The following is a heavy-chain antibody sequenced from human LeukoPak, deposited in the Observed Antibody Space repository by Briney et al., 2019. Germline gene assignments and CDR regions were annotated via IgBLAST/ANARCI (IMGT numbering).Heavy chain of an antibody. CDR1: GFTFSSYW. CDR2: INYSGST. D-gene: IGHD6-6*01. Sequence: PGGSLRLSCAASGFTFSSYWMSWVRQSPGKGLEWLGYINYSGSTYYNPSLKSRVSISVDTSKNRFSLKLSSVTAADTAVYFCARPREYSSSFDAFDIWGQGTMVTVSS. CDR3: ARPREYSSSFDAFDI. V-gene: IGHV4-59*08. J-gene: IGHJ3*02.